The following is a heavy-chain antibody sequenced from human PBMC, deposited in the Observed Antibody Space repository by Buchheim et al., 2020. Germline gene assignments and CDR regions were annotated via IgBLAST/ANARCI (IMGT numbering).Heavy chain of an antibody. CDR2: ISYDGSNK. CDR3: ANGQYYYDSSVNFHY. D-gene: IGHD3-22*01. Sequence: QVQLVESGGGVVQPGRSLRLSCAASGFTFSDYSMFWVRQAPGKGLEWVAVISYDGSNKHHEDSVQGRFTVSRDNSKNTLYLQMSSLRAEDSALYYCANGQYYYDSSVNFHYWGQGTL. V-gene: IGHV3-30*18. CDR1: GFTFSDYS. J-gene: IGHJ4*02.